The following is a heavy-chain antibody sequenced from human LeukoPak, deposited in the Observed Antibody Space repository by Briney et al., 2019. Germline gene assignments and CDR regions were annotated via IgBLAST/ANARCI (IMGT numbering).Heavy chain of an antibody. CDR3: AKGLYDFWSGYQYYFDY. CDR1: GFTFSSYA. CDR2: ISGSGGST. Sequence: HPGGSLRLSCAASGFTFSSYAMSWVRQAPGKGLEWVSAISGSGGSTYYADSVKGRFTISRDNSKNTLYLQMNSLRAEDTAVYYCAKGLYDFWSGYQYYFDYWGQGTLVTVSS. D-gene: IGHD3-3*01. V-gene: IGHV3-23*01. J-gene: IGHJ4*02.